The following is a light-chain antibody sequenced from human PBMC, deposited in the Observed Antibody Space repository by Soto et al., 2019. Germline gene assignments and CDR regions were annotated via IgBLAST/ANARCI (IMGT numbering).Light chain of an antibody. CDR1: QSVSSSY. J-gene: IGKJ1*01. CDR3: QQDGSSSWT. Sequence: EIVLTQSPGTLSLAAGERATLSCRASQSVSSSYLAWYQQKPGQAPRLLIYGASSRATGIPDRFSGSGSGTDFTLTISRLEPEDFAVYYCQQDGSSSWTFGQGTKVEIK. V-gene: IGKV3-20*01. CDR2: GAS.